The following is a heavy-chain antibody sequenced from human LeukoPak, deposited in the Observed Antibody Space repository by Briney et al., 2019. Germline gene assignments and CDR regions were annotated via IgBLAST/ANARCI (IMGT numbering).Heavy chain of an antibody. CDR1: GYTFITYW. CDR3: ARGPSHGAFDI. V-gene: IGHV1-2*02. J-gene: IGHJ3*02. Sequence: ASVKVPCKASGYTFITYWLHWLRQAPGQGLEWMGWINPNNGDTYSAQIFQGRVTMTRDTSISTAYMELTRLESDDTAVYYCARGPSHGAFDIWGQGTMVTVSS. CDR2: INPNNGDT.